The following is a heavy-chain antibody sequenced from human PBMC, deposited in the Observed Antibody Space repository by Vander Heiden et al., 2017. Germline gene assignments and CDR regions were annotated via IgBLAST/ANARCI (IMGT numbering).Heavy chain of an antibody. CDR1: GYTFTSYD. J-gene: IGHJ4*02. D-gene: IGHD4-17*01. V-gene: IGHV1-8*01. CDR3: ARGLDDYGDYNGGDY. Sequence: QVQLVQSGAEVKKPGASVKVSCKASGYTFTSYDINWVRQATGQGVEWMGWMNPNSGNTGYAQKVQGRVTMTRNTSISTAYMELSSRRAEDTAVYYCARGLDDYGDYNGGDYWGQGTLVTVSS. CDR2: MNPNSGNT.